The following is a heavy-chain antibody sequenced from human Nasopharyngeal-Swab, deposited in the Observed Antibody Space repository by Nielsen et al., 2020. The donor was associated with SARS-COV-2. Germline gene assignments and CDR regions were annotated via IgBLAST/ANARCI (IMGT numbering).Heavy chain of an antibody. D-gene: IGHD6-13*01. J-gene: IGHJ6*02. V-gene: IGHV3-23*01. Sequence: WIRQPPGKGLEWVSTITGNGDTTYYADSVKGRFTISRDNPENTVYLQMNSLRAEDTAVYYCARASIAAAGTRIYYYGMDVWGQGTTVTVSS. CDR3: ARASIAAAGTRIYYYGMDV. CDR2: ITGNGDTT.